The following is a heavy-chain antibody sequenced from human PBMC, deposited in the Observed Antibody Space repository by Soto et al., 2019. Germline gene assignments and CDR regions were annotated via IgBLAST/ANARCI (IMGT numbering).Heavy chain of an antibody. CDR2: IYYSGST. D-gene: IGHD3-22*01. CDR1: GGSISSHY. V-gene: IGHV4-59*11. Sequence: QVPLQESGPGLVKPSETLSLTCTVSGGSISSHYWSWIRQRPGKGLEWIGYIYYSGSTNYIPSPQRQSTIAVDTSNNPISLNLLYVTAADTGIYYCARDRCYYHDTRGYYRGSYWDFDLWGRGTLVTVSS. CDR3: ARDRCYYHDTRGYYRGSYWDFDL. J-gene: IGHJ2*01.